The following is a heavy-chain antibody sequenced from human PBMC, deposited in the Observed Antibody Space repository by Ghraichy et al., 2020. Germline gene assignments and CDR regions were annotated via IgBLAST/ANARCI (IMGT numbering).Heavy chain of an antibody. CDR2: IYYSGST. J-gene: IGHJ6*02. CDR1: GGSISSYY. CDR3: ARDRDYYGMDV. V-gene: IGHV4-59*01. Sequence: SETLSLTCTVSGGSISSYYWSWIRQPPGKGLEWIGYIYYSGSTNYNPSLKSRVTISVDTSKNQFSLKLSSVTAADTAVYYCARDRDYYGMDVWGQGTTVTVSS. D-gene: IGHD3-10*01.